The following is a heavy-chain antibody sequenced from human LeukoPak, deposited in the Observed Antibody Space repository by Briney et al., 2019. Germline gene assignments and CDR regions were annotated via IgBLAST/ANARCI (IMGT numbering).Heavy chain of an antibody. CDR1: GFTVSNSY. Sequence: GGSLRLSCVASGFTVSNSYMSGVRQAPGKGLEWVSVIYSGGSTYYADSVKGRFTISRDNSKNTLYLQMNSLRADDTAVYYCTSDLPSNSGWGFQHWGQGTLVTVSS. CDR3: TSDLPSNSGWGFQH. D-gene: IGHD5-12*01. CDR2: IYSGGST. V-gene: IGHV3-66*01. J-gene: IGHJ1*01.